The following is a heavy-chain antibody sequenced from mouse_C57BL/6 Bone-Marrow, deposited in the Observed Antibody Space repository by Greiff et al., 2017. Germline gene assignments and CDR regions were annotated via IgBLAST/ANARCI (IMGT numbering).Heavy chain of an antibody. D-gene: IGHD1-1*01. V-gene: IGHV14-2*01. Sequence: VQLQQSGAELVKPGSSVKLSCTASGFNIKDYYMHWVKQRTEQGLEWIGRIDPEDGETKYAPKFQGTATITADTASNTPYLQLSSLTSEDTAVEYCAGMYYGYAMDYWGQGTSVTVSS. J-gene: IGHJ4*01. CDR1: GFNIKDYY. CDR3: AGMYYGYAMDY. CDR2: IDPEDGET.